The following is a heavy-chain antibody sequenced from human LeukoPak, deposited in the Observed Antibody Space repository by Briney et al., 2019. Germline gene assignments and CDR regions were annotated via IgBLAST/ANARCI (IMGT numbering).Heavy chain of an antibody. CDR2: IVVGSGNT. V-gene: IGHV1-58*02. D-gene: IGHD3-10*01. CDR3: AAVVYYGSGSYYTHDAFDI. CDR1: GFTFTSSA. Sequence: ASVKVSCKASGFTFTSSAMQWVRQARGQRLEWIGWIVVGSGNTNYAQKFQERVTITRDMSTSTAYMELSSLRSEDTAVYYCAAVVYYGSGSYYTHDAFDIWGQGTMVTVSS. J-gene: IGHJ3*02.